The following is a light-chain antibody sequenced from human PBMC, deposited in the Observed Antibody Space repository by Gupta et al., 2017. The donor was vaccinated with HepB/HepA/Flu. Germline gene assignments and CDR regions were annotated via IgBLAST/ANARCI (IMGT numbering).Light chain of an antibody. CDR2: AAS. V-gene: IGKV1-12*01. CDR3: QQAYSFLFT. CDR1: QNISNW. Sequence: DIQMTQSPSSVSASVGDRVTITCRASQNISNWLAWYQQKPGKAPKLLIFAASSLQSGVPSRFSGRESGTDFTLTISNLQPEDFATYYCQQAYSFLFTFGPGTKLDIK. J-gene: IGKJ3*01.